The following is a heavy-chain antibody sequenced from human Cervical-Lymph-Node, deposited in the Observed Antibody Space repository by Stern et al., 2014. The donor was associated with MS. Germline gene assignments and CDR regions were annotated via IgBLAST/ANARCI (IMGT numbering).Heavy chain of an antibody. Sequence: VQLEESGGGFEKPGGSLRLSCAASGFTFPYTALSWVRQAPGKGLEWVGRVKLRKDGGAADYAAFVKDRVTISRDDSRSTLYLQINGLEIEDTAMYYCTALRKYWAQGPLLIVSS. CDR2: VKLRKDGGAA. CDR3: TALRKY. V-gene: IGHV3-15*01. CDR1: GFTFPYTA. J-gene: IGHJ4*02. D-gene: IGHD6-6*01.